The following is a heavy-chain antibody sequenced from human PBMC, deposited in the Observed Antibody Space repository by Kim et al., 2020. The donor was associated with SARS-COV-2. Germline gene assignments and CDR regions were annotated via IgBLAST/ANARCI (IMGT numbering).Heavy chain of an antibody. CDR2: MYDSGST. CDR1: GGSISSFY. D-gene: IGHD6-13*01. Sequence: SETLSLTCTVSGGSISSFYWSWIRQPPGKGLEWIAYMYDSGSTNYNPSLKSRVTISLDTSRNQFSLKLASVTAADTAVYYCAGGGSSTFDYWGQGSLVTVSS. V-gene: IGHV4-59*01. J-gene: IGHJ4*02. CDR3: AGGGSSTFDY.